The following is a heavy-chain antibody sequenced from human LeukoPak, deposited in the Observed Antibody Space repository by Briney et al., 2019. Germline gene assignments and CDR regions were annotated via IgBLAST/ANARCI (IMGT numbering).Heavy chain of an antibody. CDR1: GGTFISYA. CDR2: IIPILGIA. Sequence: SVKVSCKASGGTFISYAISWVRQAPGQGLEWMGRIIPILGIANYAQKFQGRVTITADKSTSTAYMELSSLRSEDTAVYYCATDPGIVGATSTFDYWGQGTLVTVSS. D-gene: IGHD1-26*01. CDR3: ATDPGIVGATSTFDY. V-gene: IGHV1-69*04. J-gene: IGHJ4*02.